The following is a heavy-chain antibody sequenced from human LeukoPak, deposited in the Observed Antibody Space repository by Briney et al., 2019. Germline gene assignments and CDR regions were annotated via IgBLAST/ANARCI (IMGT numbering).Heavy chain of an antibody. CDR1: GFTFYDYA. CDR3: AKDMGGSSGWSDYHYYMDV. V-gene: IGHV3-9*01. D-gene: IGHD6-19*01. CDR2: MRGNRGSI. J-gene: IGHJ6*03. Sequence: PGGSLRLSCAASGFTFYDYAMRWGRHAPGKGLERGSGMRGNRGSIDYADSVKGRFTISRDNAKNSLYLQMNSLRPEDTALYSCAKDMGGSSGWSDYHYYMDVWGKGTTVTVSS.